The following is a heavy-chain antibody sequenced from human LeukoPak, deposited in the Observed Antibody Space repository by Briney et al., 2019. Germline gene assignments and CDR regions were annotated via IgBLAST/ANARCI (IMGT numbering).Heavy chain of an antibody. CDR2: IIPIFGRA. CDR1: GGTFSSYA. CDR3: ARVFARSGEVSGSYFYY. J-gene: IGHJ4*02. Sequence: SVKVSCKASGGTFSSYAINWVRQAPGQGPEWMGGIIPIFGRANYAQKFQGRVTMTADESTSTAYMELSSLRSEDTAVYYCARVFARSGEVSGSYFYYWGQGTLVTVSS. D-gene: IGHD1-26*01. V-gene: IGHV1-69*13.